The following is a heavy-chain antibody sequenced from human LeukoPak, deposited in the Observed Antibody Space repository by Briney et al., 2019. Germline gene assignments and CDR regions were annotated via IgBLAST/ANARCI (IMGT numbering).Heavy chain of an antibody. J-gene: IGHJ6*02. CDR1: GYTFTNYD. CDR3: ARRDYYDFWSGYYWYYYGMDV. Sequence: ASVKVSCKASGYTFTNYDINWVRQATGQGLEWMGWMNPNSGNTGYAQKFQGRVTMTRNTSISTAYMELSSLRSEDTAVYYCARRDYYDFWSGYYWYYYGMDVWGQGTTVTVSS. V-gene: IGHV1-8*01. CDR2: MNPNSGNT. D-gene: IGHD3-3*01.